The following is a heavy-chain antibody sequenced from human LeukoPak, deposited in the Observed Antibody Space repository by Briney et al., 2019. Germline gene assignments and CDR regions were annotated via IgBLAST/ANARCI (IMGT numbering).Heavy chain of an antibody. CDR1: GGSFSGYY. D-gene: IGHD4-23*01. J-gene: IGHJ4*02. CDR2: INHSGST. CDR3: ARVGYGGNSDVY. V-gene: IGHV4-34*01. Sequence: SETLSLTCAVYGGSFSGYYWSWIRQPPGKGPEWTGEINHSGSTNYNPSLKSRVTISVDTSKNQFSLKLSSVTAADTAVYYCARVGYGGNSDVYWGQGTLVSVSS.